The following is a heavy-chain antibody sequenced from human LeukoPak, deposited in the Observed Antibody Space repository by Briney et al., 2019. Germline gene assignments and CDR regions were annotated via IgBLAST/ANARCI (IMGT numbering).Heavy chain of an antibody. J-gene: IGHJ2*01. V-gene: IGHV3-13*01. CDR2: IRTTGDT. D-gene: IGHD3-22*01. CDR1: GFTFNYYD. Sequence: GGSLRLSCAVSGFTFNYYDMHWVRQAPGKRPEWVSAIRTTGDTHYPDSVKGRFAMSGEDAKNSVHLQMNTLRAGDTAVYYCARGVYYYYDNSGHPGWYFDLWGRGTLVTVSS. CDR3: ARGVYYYYDNSGHPGWYFDL.